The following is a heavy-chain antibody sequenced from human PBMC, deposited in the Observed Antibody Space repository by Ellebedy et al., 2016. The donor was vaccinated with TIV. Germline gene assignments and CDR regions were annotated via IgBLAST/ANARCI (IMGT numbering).Heavy chain of an antibody. Sequence: MPSETLSLTCTVSGGSISSGGYYWSWIRQHPGKALEWIGYIYYSGSTYYNPSRKSRTSMSVDTSKNQFSLKLSSVTAADTAVYYCARAPDLEPFFDYWGQGTLVTGSS. V-gene: IGHV4-31*03. J-gene: IGHJ4*02. CDR1: GGSISSGGYY. CDR2: IYYSGST. D-gene: IGHD1-1*01. CDR3: ARAPDLEPFFDY.